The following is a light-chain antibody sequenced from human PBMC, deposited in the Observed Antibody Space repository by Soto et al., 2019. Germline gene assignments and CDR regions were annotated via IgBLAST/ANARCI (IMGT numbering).Light chain of an antibody. Sequence: DIVLTQSPATLSLSPGERATLSCRASQSVNSFLAWYQQKPGQAPRLLIYDASNRATGIPARFSGSGSGTDFTLTISSLEPEDFANYYCQQRRDWPLTFGGGTKVEIK. CDR1: QSVNSF. CDR3: QQRRDWPLT. V-gene: IGKV3-11*01. J-gene: IGKJ4*01. CDR2: DAS.